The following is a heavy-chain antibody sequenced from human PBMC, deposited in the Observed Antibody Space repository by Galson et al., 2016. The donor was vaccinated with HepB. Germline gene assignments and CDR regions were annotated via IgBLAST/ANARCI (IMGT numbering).Heavy chain of an antibody. J-gene: IGHJ4*02. D-gene: IGHD2-21*01. CDR2: IYSSGYT. CDR1: GGSINSDPFY. Sequence: TLSLTCSVFGGSINSDPFYWSWIRQPAGKGLEWIGRIYSSGYTDYNPSLKSRVTLSLHPSNNQFSLKLTSLTAADAAVYYCAKEFPYWGQGALVTVSS. CDR3: AKEFPY. V-gene: IGHV4-61*02.